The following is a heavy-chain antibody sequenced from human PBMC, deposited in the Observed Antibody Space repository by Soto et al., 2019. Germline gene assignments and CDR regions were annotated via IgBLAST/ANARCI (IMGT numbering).Heavy chain of an antibody. Sequence: QVRLQEWGPGLVKPSQTLSLKCSVSGGSITTGGRYWSWIRQLPGKGLEWIGDIYYSGNTYYNASLKSRGTISVEAAKNQFSLKRSSVTAADTAVYYCAQALVFTGGDGFDIWGQGRLVTVSS. CDR3: AQALVFTGGDGFDI. J-gene: IGHJ3*02. V-gene: IGHV4-31*02. D-gene: IGHD1-1*01. CDR1: GGSITTGGRY. CDR2: IYYSGNT.